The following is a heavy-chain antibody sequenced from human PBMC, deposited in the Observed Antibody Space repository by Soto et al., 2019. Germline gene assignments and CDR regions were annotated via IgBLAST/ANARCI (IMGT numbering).Heavy chain of an antibody. J-gene: IGHJ4*02. V-gene: IGHV3-48*01. CDR1: GFTFSSYS. Sequence: EVQLVESGGGLVQPGGSLRLSCAASGFTFSSYSMNWVRQTPGKGLEWGSYIGSSPTTIYYADSVNGRFTISRDNAKNSLYLQMNSLRAEDTAVYYCARDLRDYVSDSWGQGTLVTGSS. CDR2: IGSSPTTI. CDR3: ARDLRDYVSDS. D-gene: IGHD4-17*01.